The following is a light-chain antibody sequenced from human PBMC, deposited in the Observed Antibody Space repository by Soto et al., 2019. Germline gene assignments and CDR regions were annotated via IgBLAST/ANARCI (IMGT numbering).Light chain of an antibody. J-gene: IGKJ2*01. Sequence: DIVMTQSPLSLPVTPGEPASISCRSSQSLLYGAGYMYVDWYLQKPGQPPQLLILLGSNRASGVADRFSGSVSGTDFTLKISRVETEDVGVYYCMQTLQTPYTFGQGTKLEIK. CDR1: QSLLYGAGYMY. CDR2: LGS. V-gene: IGKV2-28*01. CDR3: MQTLQTPYT.